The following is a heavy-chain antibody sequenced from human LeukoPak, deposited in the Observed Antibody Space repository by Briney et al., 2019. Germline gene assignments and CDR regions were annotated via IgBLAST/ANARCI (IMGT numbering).Heavy chain of an antibody. Sequence: GGSLRLSCAASGFTFSSYSMNWVRQAPGKGLEWVSSISSSSSYIYYADSVKGRFTISRDNAENSLYLQMNSLRAEDTAVYYCARVYYGDYGDAFDIWGQGTMVTVSS. CDR2: ISSSSSYI. CDR1: GFTFSSYS. V-gene: IGHV3-21*01. D-gene: IGHD4-17*01. CDR3: ARVYYGDYGDAFDI. J-gene: IGHJ3*02.